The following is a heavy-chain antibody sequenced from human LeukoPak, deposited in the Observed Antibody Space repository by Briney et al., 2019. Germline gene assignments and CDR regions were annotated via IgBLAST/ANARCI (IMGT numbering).Heavy chain of an antibody. CDR2: INPSGGST. D-gene: IGHD3-9*01. CDR3: ARGVLGVDWLFPHFDY. V-gene: IGHV1-46*01. Sequence: RASVKVSSKASGDTFTSFYMHWVRQAPGQGLEWMGIINPSGGSTSYAQKFQGRVTMTRDMSTSTVYMELSSLRSEDTAVYYCARGVLGVDWLFPHFDYWGQGTLVTVSS. CDR1: GDTFTSFY. J-gene: IGHJ4*02.